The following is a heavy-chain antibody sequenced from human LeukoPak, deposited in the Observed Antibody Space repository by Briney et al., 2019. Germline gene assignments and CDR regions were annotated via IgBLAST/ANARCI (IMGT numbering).Heavy chain of an antibody. CDR3: SAAVGTDFYDYGMDV. V-gene: IGHV1-2*02. CDR2: INPNSGGT. D-gene: IGHD6-13*01. CDR1: GYTFTGYY. Sequence: ASVKVSCKASGYTFTGYYMHWVRQAPGQGLEWMGWINPNSGGTNYAQKFQGRVTMTRDTSISTGYMELSSLRSDDTAVYYCSAAVGTDFYDYGMDVWGQGTTVTVSS. J-gene: IGHJ6*02.